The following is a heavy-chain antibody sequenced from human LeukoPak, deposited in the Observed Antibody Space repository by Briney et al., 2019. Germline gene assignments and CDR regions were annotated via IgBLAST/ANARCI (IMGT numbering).Heavy chain of an antibody. CDR2: IKQDGREK. V-gene: IGHV3-7*04. J-gene: IGHJ4*02. CDR3: ARDHIYSGYFFDY. Sequence: GRSLRLSCTASGFTSSSYWMSWVRHAPGRGLEWGANIKQDGREKSYGDSVKGRFTISRDNAKSSLYLLMNSLRVEDTAVYYCARDHIYSGYFFDYWGQGTLLTVSS. CDR1: GFTSSSYW. D-gene: IGHD4-11*01.